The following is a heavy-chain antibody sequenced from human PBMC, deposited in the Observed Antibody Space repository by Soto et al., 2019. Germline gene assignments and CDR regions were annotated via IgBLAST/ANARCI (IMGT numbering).Heavy chain of an antibody. CDR2: INPSGGST. D-gene: IGHD2-15*01. J-gene: IGHJ5*02. V-gene: IGHV1-46*03. Sequence: ASVKVSCKASGYTFTSYYMHWVRRAPGQGLEWMGIINPSGGSTSYAQKFQGRVTMTRDTSTSTVYMELSSLRSEDTAVYYCARGRYCSGGSCFRWFDPWGQGTLVTVSS. CDR3: ARGRYCSGGSCFRWFDP. CDR1: GYTFTSYY.